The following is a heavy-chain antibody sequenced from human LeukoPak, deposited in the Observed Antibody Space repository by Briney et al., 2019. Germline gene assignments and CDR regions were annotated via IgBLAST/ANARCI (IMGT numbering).Heavy chain of an antibody. V-gene: IGHV4-38-2*01. D-gene: IGHD3-9*01. CDR1: GYSISSGYY. CDR2: IYYSDST. Sequence: SETLSLTCDVSGYSISSGYYWGWIRQPPGKGLEWIGNIYYSDSTYYNPSLRGRATISVDTSKNQFSLKLTSVTAADTAVYYCARHAPRGLRYFDWLLDYWGQGTLVTVSS. J-gene: IGHJ4*02. CDR3: ARHAPRGLRYFDWLLDY.